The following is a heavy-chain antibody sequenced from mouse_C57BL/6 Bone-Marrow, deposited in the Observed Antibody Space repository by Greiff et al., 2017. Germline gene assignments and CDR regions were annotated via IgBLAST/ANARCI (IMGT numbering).Heavy chain of an antibody. CDR2: ISSGSSTI. J-gene: IGHJ2*01. CDR1: GFTFSDYG. V-gene: IGHV5-17*01. Sequence: VQGVESGGGLVKPGGSLKLSCAASGFTFSDYGMHWVRQAPEKGLEWVAYISSGSSTIYYADTVKGRFTISRDNAKNTLFLQMTSLRSEDTAMYYCARGAFYYGNYIDYWGQGTTLTVSS. CDR3: ARGAFYYGNYIDY. D-gene: IGHD2-1*01.